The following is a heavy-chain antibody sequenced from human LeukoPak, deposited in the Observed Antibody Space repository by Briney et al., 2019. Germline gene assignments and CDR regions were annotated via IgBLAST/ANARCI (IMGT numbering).Heavy chain of an antibody. Sequence: GGSVRLSCAASGFTFSSYEMNWVRQAPGKGLEWVSYISSSGSTIYYADSVKGRFTISRDNAKNSLYLQMNSLRAEDTAVYYCAREGRLETVITMVREYYFDYWGQGTLVTVSS. V-gene: IGHV3-48*03. D-gene: IGHD3-10*01. CDR3: AREGRLETVITMVREYYFDY. CDR2: ISSSGSTI. CDR1: GFTFSSYE. J-gene: IGHJ4*02.